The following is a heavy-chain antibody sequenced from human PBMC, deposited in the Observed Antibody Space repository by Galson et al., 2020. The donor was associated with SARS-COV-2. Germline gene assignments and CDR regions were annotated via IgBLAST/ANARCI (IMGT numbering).Heavy chain of an antibody. Sequence: WETLSLTCTVSGGSISSSSYFWGWIRQPPGKGLEWIGSVYYSGSTYYNPSLKSRVTISVDTSKNQFSLKLSPVTAADTAVYYCARQIRQQLVQSHFDHWGRGTLVTVSS. D-gene: IGHD6-13*01. CDR2: VYYSGST. CDR1: GGSISSSSYF. V-gene: IGHV4-39*01. J-gene: IGHJ2*01. CDR3: ARQIRQQLVQSHFDH.